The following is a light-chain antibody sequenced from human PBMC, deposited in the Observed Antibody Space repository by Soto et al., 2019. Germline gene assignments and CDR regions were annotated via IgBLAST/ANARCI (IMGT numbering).Light chain of an antibody. V-gene: IGLV1-44*01. J-gene: IGLJ1*01. CDR3: SAWGGQLNGFA. CDR2: SNN. Sequence: QSVLTQPPSASGTPGQRVTISCSGSSSNIGSNTVNWYQQLPGTAPKLLLYSNNQRPSGVPDRFSGLKSGTSAALAISGVQSGGWAGFYWSAWGGQLNGFAFGTGTKVTVL. CDR1: SSNIGSNT.